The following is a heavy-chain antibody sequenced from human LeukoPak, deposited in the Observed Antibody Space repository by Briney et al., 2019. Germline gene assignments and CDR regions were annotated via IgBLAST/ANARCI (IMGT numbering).Heavy chain of an antibody. CDR2: INPSSDFT. CDR1: GYTFTAYY. CDR3: ARAISAGSPITASDC. J-gene: IGHJ4*02. V-gene: IGHV1-2*02. Sequence: ASVKVSCKTSGYTFTAYYMHWVRQAPGQGLEWTGWINPSSDFTNFAQNFQGRVTMTSDTSISTAYMELSRLRSDDTAVYYCARAISAGSPITASDCWGQGTLVTVSS. D-gene: IGHD2-15*01.